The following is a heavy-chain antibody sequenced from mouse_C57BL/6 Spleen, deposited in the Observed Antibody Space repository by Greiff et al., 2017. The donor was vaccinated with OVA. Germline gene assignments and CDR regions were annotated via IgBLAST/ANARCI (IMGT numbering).Heavy chain of an antibody. D-gene: IGHD1-1*01. CDR3: ASSDGSSYWFAY. CDR1: GYTFTSYW. J-gene: IGHJ3*01. Sequence: QVQLKQPGAELVMPGASVKLSCKASGYTFTSYWMHWVKQRPGQGLEWIGELDPSDSYTNYNQKFKGKSTLTVDKAASTAYMQLSSLTSEDSAVYDCASSDGSSYWFAYWGQGTLVTVSA. V-gene: IGHV1-69*01. CDR2: LDPSDSYT.